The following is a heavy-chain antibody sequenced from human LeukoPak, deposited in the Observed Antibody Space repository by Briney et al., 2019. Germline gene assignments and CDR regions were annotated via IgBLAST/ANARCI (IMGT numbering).Heavy chain of an antibody. CDR1: GFTFSSYP. J-gene: IGHJ4*02. CDR3: YARIFPVVPFDY. V-gene: IGHV3-30*02. Sequence: PGGSLRLSCAASGFTFSSYPMHWVRQAPGKGLEWVAFIRYDGSNKYYADSVKGRFTISRDNSKNTLYLQMNSLRAEDTAVYYCYARIFPVVPFDYWGQGTLVTVSS. D-gene: IGHD2-15*01. CDR2: IRYDGSNK.